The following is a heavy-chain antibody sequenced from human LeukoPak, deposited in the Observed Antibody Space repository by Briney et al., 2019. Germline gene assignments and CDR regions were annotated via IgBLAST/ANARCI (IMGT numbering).Heavy chain of an antibody. D-gene: IGHD2-2*01. CDR3: ARRYCSSTSCNPYFFDY. CDR1: GYTFTNYY. Sequence: GASLQISCKGSGYTFTNYYIGWVRQTPGKGLEWMGIISPGDSDARYSPSFQGQVTISADKSISTAYLRWSSLKASDTAMYYCARRYCSSTSCNPYFFDYWGQGTLVTVSS. V-gene: IGHV5-51*01. CDR2: ISPGDSDA. J-gene: IGHJ4*02.